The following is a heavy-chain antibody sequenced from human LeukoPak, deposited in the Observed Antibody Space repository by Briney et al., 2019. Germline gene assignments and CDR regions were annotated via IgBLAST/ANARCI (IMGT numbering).Heavy chain of an antibody. J-gene: IGHJ6*02. CDR2: MNPNSGNT. CDR1: GYIFTSYD. D-gene: IGHD5-24*01. CDR3: ARDSKRWVQRRPYYYGMDV. V-gene: IGHV1-8*01. Sequence: ASVKVSCMASGYIFTSYDINWVRQATGQGLEWMGWMNPNSGNTGYAQKFQGRVTMTRNTSISTAYMELSSLRSEDTAVYYCARDSKRWVQRRPYYYGMDVWGQGTTVTVSS.